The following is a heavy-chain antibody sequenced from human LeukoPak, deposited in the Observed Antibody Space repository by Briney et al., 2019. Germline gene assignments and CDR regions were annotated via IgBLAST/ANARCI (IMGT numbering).Heavy chain of an antibody. CDR2: IYSGGST. V-gene: IGHV3-53*01. J-gene: IGHJ4*02. CDR3: ARDFRDSSGWYSGPPYY. CDR1: GFTVSSNY. D-gene: IGHD6-19*01. Sequence: TGGSLRLSCAASGFTVSSNYMSWVRQAPGKGLEWVSVIYSGGSTYYADSVKGRFTISRDNSKNTLYLQMNSLRAEDTAVHYCARDFRDSSGWYSGPPYYWGQGTLVTVSS.